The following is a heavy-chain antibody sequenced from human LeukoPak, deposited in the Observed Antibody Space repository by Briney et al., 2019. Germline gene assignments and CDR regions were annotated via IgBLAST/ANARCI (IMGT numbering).Heavy chain of an antibody. CDR3: ARSPRGGPRRDAFDI. D-gene: IGHD3-10*01. CDR1: GDSINSGGYF. J-gene: IGHJ3*02. Sequence: RPSETLSLSCTVSGDSINSGGYFWSWIRQHPGKGLEWIGFIYYSGSPYYNPSLKSRVTISVDTSKNQFSLKLSSVTAADTAVYYCARSPRGGPRRDAFDIWGQGTMVTVSS. CDR2: IYYSGSP. V-gene: IGHV4-31*03.